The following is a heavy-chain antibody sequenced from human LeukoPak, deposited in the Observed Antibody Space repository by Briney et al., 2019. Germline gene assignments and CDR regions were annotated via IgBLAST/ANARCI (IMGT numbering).Heavy chain of an antibody. Sequence: GGSLRLSCAASGFTFSTYSMNWVRQAPGKGLEWVSYISSGTTYYADSVRGRFTISRDNAKNSLYLQMNSLRDEDTAVYYCAREDGSGSYLIYWGQGTPVTVS. CDR2: ISSGTT. CDR3: AREDGSGSYLIY. D-gene: IGHD3-10*01. V-gene: IGHV3-48*02. CDR1: GFTFSTYS. J-gene: IGHJ4*02.